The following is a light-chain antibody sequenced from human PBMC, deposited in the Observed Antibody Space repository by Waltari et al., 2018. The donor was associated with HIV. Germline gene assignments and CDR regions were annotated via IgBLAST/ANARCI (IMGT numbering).Light chain of an antibody. CDR2: EVV. CDR3: TSYISSAIPV. Sequence: QSALTQPASVSGSPGQSITISCTGTDTAHYDFPWYQHRPGEAPQVIIFEVVNRPSGVSNRFSGSRSGNTASLTISGLLAEDEADDFCTSYISSAIPVFGGGTKVTVL. CDR1: DTAHYD. V-gene: IGLV2-14*01. J-gene: IGLJ2*01.